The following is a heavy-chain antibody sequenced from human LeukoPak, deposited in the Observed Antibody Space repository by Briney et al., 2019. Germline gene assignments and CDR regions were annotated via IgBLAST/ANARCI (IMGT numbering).Heavy chain of an antibody. V-gene: IGHV1-2*06. J-gene: IGHJ4*02. CDR2: INPNSGGT. D-gene: IGHD3-10*01. Sequence: ASVKVSCKASGYTFIDYYVHWVRQAPGQGLEWMGRINPNSGGTNYAQRFQGRVTMTRDTSISTAYMELSRLRSDDTAVYYCARGGKQPRPPPPYWGQGTLVTVSS. CDR3: ARGGKQPRPPPPY. CDR1: GYTFIDYY.